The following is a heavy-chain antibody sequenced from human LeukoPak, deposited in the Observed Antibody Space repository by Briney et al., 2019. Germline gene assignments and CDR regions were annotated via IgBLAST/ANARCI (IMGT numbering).Heavy chain of an antibody. V-gene: IGHV3-23*01. CDR3: AKTRNGYTTEYLHH. CDR1: GFTFSSYA. CDR2: ISSPGGTT. J-gene: IGHJ1*01. D-gene: IGHD5-24*01. Sequence: GGSLRLSCAASGFTFSSYAMSWVRQAPGKRLEWVSSISSPGGTTYYADSVKGRFTISRDNSKNALYLQMNSLRAEDTAVYYCAKTRNGYTTEYLHHWGQGTLVTVSS.